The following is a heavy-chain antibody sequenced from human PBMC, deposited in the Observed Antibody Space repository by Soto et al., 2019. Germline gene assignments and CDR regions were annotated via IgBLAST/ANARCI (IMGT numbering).Heavy chain of an antibody. J-gene: IGHJ4*02. CDR3: ATRLDGSPWLDS. CDR1: GGSISRNYW. D-gene: IGHD2-2*03. Sequence: PSETLSLTCAVSGGSISRNYWWTWVRQTPGTGLEWIGEIYHSGTTNYNPSLKSRVTISADRSKNHFSLNLSSLTAADTAVYYCATRLDGSPWLDSWGQGTLATVSS. V-gene: IGHV4-4*02. CDR2: IYHSGTT.